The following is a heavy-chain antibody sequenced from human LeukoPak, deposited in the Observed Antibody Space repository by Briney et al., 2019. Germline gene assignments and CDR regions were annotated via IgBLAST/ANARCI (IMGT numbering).Heavy chain of an antibody. V-gene: IGHV4-59*01. CDR3: ASRKLGNDY. CDR1: GGSISNYY. CDR2: IYHTGST. D-gene: IGHD7-27*01. Sequence: SETLSLTCTVSGGSISNYYWSWIRQSPGKGLEWIGYIYHTGSTSYSPSLKSRVTISADTSQNQFSLKLSSVTAADTAVYYCASRKLGNDYWGQGTLVAVSS. J-gene: IGHJ4*02.